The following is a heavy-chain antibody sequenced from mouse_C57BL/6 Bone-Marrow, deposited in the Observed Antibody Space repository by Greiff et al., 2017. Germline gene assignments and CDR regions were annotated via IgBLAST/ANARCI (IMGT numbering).Heavy chain of an antibody. J-gene: IGHJ1*03. Sequence: EVKLMESGGGLVQPGGSLKLSCAASGFTFSDYYMYWVRQTPEKRLEWVAYISNGGGSTYYPDTVKGRFTISRDNAKNTLYLQMSRLKSEDTAMYYCARHGYYGSSYERYFDVWGTGTTVTVSS. D-gene: IGHD1-1*01. CDR2: ISNGGGST. CDR1: GFTFSDYY. V-gene: IGHV5-12*01. CDR3: ARHGYYGSSYERYFDV.